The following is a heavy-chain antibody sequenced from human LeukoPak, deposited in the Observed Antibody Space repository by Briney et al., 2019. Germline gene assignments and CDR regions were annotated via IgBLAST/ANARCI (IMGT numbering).Heavy chain of an antibody. CDR2: IYASGST. V-gene: IGHV4-4*07. Sequence: SETLSLTCTVSGGSISSYYWSWIRQPAGKGLEWIGRIYASGSTNYNPSLKSRVTISVDTSKNQFSLKLISVTAADTAVYYCARRGGSSGWYAADYWGQGTLVTVSS. CDR3: ARRGGSSGWYAADY. J-gene: IGHJ4*02. D-gene: IGHD6-19*01. CDR1: GGSISSYY.